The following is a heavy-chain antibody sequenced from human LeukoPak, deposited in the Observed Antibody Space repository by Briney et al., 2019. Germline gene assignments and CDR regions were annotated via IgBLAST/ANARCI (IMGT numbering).Heavy chain of an antibody. Sequence: GASVKVSCKASGGTFSSYAISWVRQAPGQGLEWMGRIIPILGIANYAQKFQGRVTITADKSTGTAYMELSSLRSEDTAVYYCARGERWLQFSDYWGRGTLVTVSS. D-gene: IGHD5-24*01. CDR1: GGTFSSYA. CDR2: IIPILGIA. CDR3: ARGERWLQFSDY. V-gene: IGHV1-69*04. J-gene: IGHJ4*02.